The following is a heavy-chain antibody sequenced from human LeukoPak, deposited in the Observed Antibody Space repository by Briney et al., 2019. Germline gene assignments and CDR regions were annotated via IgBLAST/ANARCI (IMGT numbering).Heavy chain of an antibody. CDR3: ARSGDNWSCDN. CDR2: INAGTGDG. D-gene: IGHD5-24*01. J-gene: IGHJ4*02. V-gene: IGHV1-3*01. Sequence: ASVKVSCKASGGTFSSYAISWVRQAPGQTLEWMGWINAGTGDGKYSQKFQGRLTMTSDTSATTLYMELNSLRSEDTAVYYCARSGDNWSCDNWGQGTLVTVSS. CDR1: GGTFSSYA.